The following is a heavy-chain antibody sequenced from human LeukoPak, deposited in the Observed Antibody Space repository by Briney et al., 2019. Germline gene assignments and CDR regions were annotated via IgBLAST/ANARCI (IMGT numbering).Heavy chain of an antibody. CDR2: ISGSGGST. Sequence: GGSLRLSCAASGFTFSSYAMSWVRQAPGKGLEWVSAISGSGGSTYYADSVKGRFTISRDNSKNTLYLQMNSLRAEGTAVYYCARDALVVGATDWFDPWGQGTLVTVSS. J-gene: IGHJ5*02. D-gene: IGHD1-26*01. CDR3: ARDALVVGATDWFDP. V-gene: IGHV3-23*01. CDR1: GFTFSSYA.